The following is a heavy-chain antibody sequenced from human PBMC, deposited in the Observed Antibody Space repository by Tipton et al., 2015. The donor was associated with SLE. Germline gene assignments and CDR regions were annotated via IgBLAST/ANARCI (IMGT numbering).Heavy chain of an antibody. CDR1: GGSISSSSYY. Sequence: TLSLTCTVSGGSISSSSYYWGWIHHPPGKGVERSGSIYYSGSTYYNPSLKSRVTISVDTSKNQFSLKLCSVTAADTAVYYCARGPGVAIAQGEYFQHWGQGTLVTVSS. D-gene: IGHD2-21*01. V-gene: IGHV4-39*07. CDR2: IYYSGST. J-gene: IGHJ1*01. CDR3: ARGPGVAIAQGEYFQH.